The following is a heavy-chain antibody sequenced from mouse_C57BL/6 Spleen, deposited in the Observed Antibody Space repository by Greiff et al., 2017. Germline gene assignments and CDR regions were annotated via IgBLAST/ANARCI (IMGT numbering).Heavy chain of an antibody. CDR1: GYTFTSYW. Sequence: QVQLQQPGPELVKPGASVKLSCKASGYTFTSYWMHWVKQRPGQGLEWIGKINPSNGGTNYNEKFKGKATLTVDQSSSTAYMQLSSLTSEDSAVYYCARDGCSAQSYWGQGTTLTVSS. J-gene: IGHJ2*01. D-gene: IGHD3-2*02. V-gene: IGHV1-53*01. CDR2: INPSNGGT. CDR3: ARDGCSAQSY.